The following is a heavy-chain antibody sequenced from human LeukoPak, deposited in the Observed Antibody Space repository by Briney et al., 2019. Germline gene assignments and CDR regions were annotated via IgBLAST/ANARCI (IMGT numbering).Heavy chain of an antibody. D-gene: IGHD6-19*01. CDR1: GFTVSSNY. V-gene: IGHV3-53*01. CDR2: IYSGGST. J-gene: IGHJ4*02. Sequence: GVSLRLSCVASGFTVSSNYMSWVRQAPGKGLEWVSLIYSGGSTYYADSVKGRFIISRDNSKNTLYLQMNSLRAEDTAVYYCARWVTVTGPFDYWGQGALVTVSS. CDR3: ARWVTVTGPFDY.